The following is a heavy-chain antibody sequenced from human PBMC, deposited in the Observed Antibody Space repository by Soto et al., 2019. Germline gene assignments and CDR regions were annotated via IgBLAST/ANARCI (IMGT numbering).Heavy chain of an antibody. J-gene: IGHJ4*02. D-gene: IGHD6-19*01. V-gene: IGHV2-5*02. Sequence: QITLKESGPTLVKPTQTLTLTCTFSGFSLSSTRMAVGWIRQPPGKALEWRALIYWDDGKRYSPFLKSRLTITTDTSTNPVVLTKSTLDPVDTSRYYCAHIVVAGLGYYFDYWGQGTLVTVSS. CDR2: IYWDDGK. CDR3: AHIVVAGLGYYFDY. CDR1: GFSLSSTRMA.